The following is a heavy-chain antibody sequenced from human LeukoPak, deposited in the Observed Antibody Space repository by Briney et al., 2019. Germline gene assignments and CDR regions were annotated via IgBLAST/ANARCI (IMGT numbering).Heavy chain of an antibody. Sequence: GGSLRLSCAASGFTFSDYYMSWIRQAPGKGLEWVSYISSSGTTIFYADSVKGRFTISRDNAKNSLYLQMNILRVEDTAVYYCARTGVMIWDGFDIRGQGTVVTVSS. D-gene: IGHD3-10*01. CDR2: ISSSGTTI. V-gene: IGHV3-11*04. CDR1: GFTFSDYY. J-gene: IGHJ3*02. CDR3: ARTGVMIWDGFDI.